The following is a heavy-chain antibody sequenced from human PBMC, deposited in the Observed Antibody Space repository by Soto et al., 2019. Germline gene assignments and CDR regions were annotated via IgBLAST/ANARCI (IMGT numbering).Heavy chain of an antibody. CDR2: TYYRSKWIH. V-gene: IGHV6-1*01. CDR3: AGVVWFRGMDV. Sequence: PSQTLSLTCDISGDSVSSSSAAWNWIRQSPSRGLEWLGRTYYRSKWIHEYTVSMESQITINPDTSKNQFSLHIYSVTPEDTAVYYCAGVVWFRGMDVWGQGTPVTVSS. CDR1: GDSVSSSSAA. J-gene: IGHJ6*02. D-gene: IGHD3-16*01.